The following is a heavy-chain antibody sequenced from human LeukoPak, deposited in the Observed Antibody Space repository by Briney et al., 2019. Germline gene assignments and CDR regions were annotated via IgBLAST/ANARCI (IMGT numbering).Heavy chain of an antibody. J-gene: IGHJ5*02. D-gene: IGHD1-26*01. V-gene: IGHV3-48*01. CDR1: GFTFSIYS. CDR2: VSNSSSTI. CDR3: ASTYSGSYYEDWFDP. Sequence: GGSLRLSCAASGFTFSIYSMNWVRQAPGKGLEWVSYVSNSSSTIYYADSVKGRFTISRDNAKNSLYLQMNSLRAEDTAVYYCASTYSGSYYEDWFDPWGQGTLVTVSS.